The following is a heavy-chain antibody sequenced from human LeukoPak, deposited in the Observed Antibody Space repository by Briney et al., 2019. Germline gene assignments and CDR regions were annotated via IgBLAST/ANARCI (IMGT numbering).Heavy chain of an antibody. CDR3: ARDRGTNGDYHRGYFDY. CDR2: ISGSGGST. D-gene: IGHD1-1*01. CDR1: GFTFSSYA. Sequence: GGSLRLSCVASGFTFSSYAMSWVRQAPGKGLEWVSAISGSGGSTYYADSVKGRFTISRDNSKNTLYLQMNSLRAQDTAVYYCARDRGTNGDYHRGYFDYWGQGTLVTVSS. V-gene: IGHV3-23*01. J-gene: IGHJ4*02.